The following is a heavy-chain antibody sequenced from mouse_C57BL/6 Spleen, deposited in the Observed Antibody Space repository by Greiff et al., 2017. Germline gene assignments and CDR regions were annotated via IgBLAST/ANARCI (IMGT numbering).Heavy chain of an antibody. CDR1: GYTFTDYN. V-gene: IGHV1-18*01. Sequence: VQLQQSGPELVKPGASVKISCKASGYTFTDYNMDWVKQSHGKSLEWIGDINPNNGGTIYNQKFKGKATLAVDKSSSTAYMELRSLTSEDTAVYYCARSDSSGYGFDDWGQGTTLTVSS. CDR3: ARSDSSGYGFDD. CDR2: INPNNGGT. D-gene: IGHD3-2*02. J-gene: IGHJ2*01.